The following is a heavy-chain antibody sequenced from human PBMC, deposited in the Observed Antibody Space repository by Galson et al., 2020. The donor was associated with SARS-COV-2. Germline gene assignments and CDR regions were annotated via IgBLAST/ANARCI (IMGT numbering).Heavy chain of an antibody. Sequence: ASVKVSCKASGYTFTSYGISWVRQAPGQGLEWMGWISAYNGNTNYAQKLQGRVTMTTDTSTSTAYMELRSLRSDDTAVYDCARQIAVAGTWYYYYGMDVWGQGTTVTVSS. D-gene: IGHD6-19*01. V-gene: IGHV1-18*01. CDR2: ISAYNGNT. CDR3: ARQIAVAGTWYYYYGMDV. J-gene: IGHJ6*02. CDR1: GYTFTSYG.